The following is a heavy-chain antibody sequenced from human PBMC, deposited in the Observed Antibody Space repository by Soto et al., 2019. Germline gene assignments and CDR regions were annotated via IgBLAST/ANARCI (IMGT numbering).Heavy chain of an antibody. CDR3: ARGGGVGVAGSAAFDM. V-gene: IGHV1-2*02. CDR1: GYPVTAYY. J-gene: IGHJ3*02. CDR2: INPATGAA. D-gene: IGHD3-3*01. Sequence: QLHLVQSGAVVKKPGASVTVSCSASGYPVTAYYMHWVRQAPGRGLEWMGGINPATGAAKYTQTFRGRVTMTRDPSPSTVFMELSGLTSEDTAVFSCARGGGVGVAGSAAFDMWGQGTLVTVSS.